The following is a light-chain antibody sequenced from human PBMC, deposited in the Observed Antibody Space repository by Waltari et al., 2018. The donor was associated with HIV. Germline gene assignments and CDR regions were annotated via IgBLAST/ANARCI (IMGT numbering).Light chain of an antibody. CDR2: EEK. CDR1: SGSIASNF. J-gene: IGLJ2*01. Sequence: NFMLTQAHSVSESPGKTVTISCTRSSGSIASNFVHWYHQRPRSAPTIVIYEEKERPSGVPDRFSGSIDSSSNSASLTISGLKTEDEADYYCQSYDSSNHVVFGGGTKLTVL. CDR3: QSYDSSNHVV. V-gene: IGLV6-57*03.